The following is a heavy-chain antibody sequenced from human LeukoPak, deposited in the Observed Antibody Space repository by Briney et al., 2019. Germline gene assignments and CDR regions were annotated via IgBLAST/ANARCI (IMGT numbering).Heavy chain of an antibody. CDR2: IYYSGST. CDR1: GGSISSGGYY. D-gene: IGHD6-13*01. CDR3: ARGYSSSWSAEYFQH. J-gene: IGHJ1*01. Sequence: PSETLSLTCAVSGGSISSGGYYWSWIRQHPGKGLEWIGYIYYSGSTYYNPSLKSRVTISVDTSKNQFSLKLSSVTAADTAVYYCARGYSSSWSAEYFQHWGQGTLVTVSS. V-gene: IGHV4-31*11.